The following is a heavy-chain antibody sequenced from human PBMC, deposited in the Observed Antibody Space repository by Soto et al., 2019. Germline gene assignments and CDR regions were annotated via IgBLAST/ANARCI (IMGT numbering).Heavy chain of an antibody. CDR3: ATKDYDSRGHPP. CDR2: ISSSSGNI. D-gene: IGHD3-22*01. V-gene: IGHV3-48*01. J-gene: IGHJ5*02. Sequence: GGSLRLSCAASGFTFSSFSMNWVRQAPGKGLEWVSYISSSSGNIYYADSVKGRFTISRDNAKNSLYLQMNSLRAEDTAVYYCATKDYDSRGHPPWGQGTLVTVSS. CDR1: GFTFSSFS.